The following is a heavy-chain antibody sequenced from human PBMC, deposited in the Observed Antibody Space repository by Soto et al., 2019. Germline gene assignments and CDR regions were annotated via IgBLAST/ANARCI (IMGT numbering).Heavy chain of an antibody. CDR1: GGTFSSYA. J-gene: IGHJ4*02. CDR2: IIPIFGTA. V-gene: IGHV1-69*13. Sequence: SVKVSCKASGGTFSSYAISWVRQAPGQGLEWMGGIIPIFGTANYAQKFQGRVTITADESTSTAYMELSSLRSEDTAVYYCARSDDSSCYYSYPPSGFDYWGQGTLVTVSS. CDR3: ARSDDSSCYYSYPPSGFDY. D-gene: IGHD3-22*01.